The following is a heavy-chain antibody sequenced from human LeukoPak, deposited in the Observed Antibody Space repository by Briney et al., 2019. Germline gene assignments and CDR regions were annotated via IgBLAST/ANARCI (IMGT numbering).Heavy chain of an antibody. CDR1: GGSICSYY. J-gene: IGHJ4*02. CDR3: ARGLDFWSGYYTAGHFDY. V-gene: IGHV4-59*01. D-gene: IGHD3-3*01. Sequence: SETLSLTCTVSGGSICSYYWSWIRQPPGKGLEWVGYIYYSGSTNYNPSLKSRVTISVDTSKNQFSLKLSSVTAADTAVYYCARGLDFWSGYYTAGHFDYWGQGTLVTVSS. CDR2: IYYSGST.